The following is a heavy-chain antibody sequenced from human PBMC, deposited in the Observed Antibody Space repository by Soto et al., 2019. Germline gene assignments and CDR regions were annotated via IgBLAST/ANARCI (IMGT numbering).Heavy chain of an antibody. V-gene: IGHV1-69*02. CDR1: GGTFSSYT. CDR3: ARLKGQWGDQD. Sequence: QVQLVQSGAEVKKPGSSVKVSCKASGGTFSSYTISWVRQAPGQGLEWMGRIIPILGIANYAQKFQGRVTXTXXKSTSTAYMELSSLRSEDTAVYYCARLKGQWGDQDWGQGTLVTVSS. D-gene: IGHD6-19*01. J-gene: IGHJ4*02. CDR2: IIPILGIA.